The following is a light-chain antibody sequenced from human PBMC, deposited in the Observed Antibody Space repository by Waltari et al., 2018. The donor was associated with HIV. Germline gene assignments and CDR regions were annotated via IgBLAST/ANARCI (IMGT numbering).Light chain of an antibody. V-gene: IGLV2-23*02. J-gene: IGLJ1*01. CDR2: EVT. CDR3: QSTDSSATYV. Sequence: QSALTQPASVSGSPGQSITISCTGTSSNVGSDDLVSWYQQHPGEAPKLIIYEVTKRPSGVSNRFSGSKSGNTASLTISGLQAEDEADYYCQSTDSSATYVFGTGTKVTVL. CDR1: SSNVGSDDL.